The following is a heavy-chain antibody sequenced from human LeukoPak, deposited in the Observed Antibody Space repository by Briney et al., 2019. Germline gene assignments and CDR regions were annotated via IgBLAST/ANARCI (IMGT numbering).Heavy chain of an antibody. D-gene: IGHD4-17*01. CDR2: IIPIFGTA. Sequence: SVKVSCKASGGTFSSYAISWVRQAPGQGLEWMGRIIPIFGTANYAQKFQGRVTITTDESTSTAYMELSSLRSEDTAVYYCASERRTTVNFDYWGQGTLVTVSS. J-gene: IGHJ4*02. V-gene: IGHV1-69*05. CDR3: ASERRTTVNFDY. CDR1: GGTFSSYA.